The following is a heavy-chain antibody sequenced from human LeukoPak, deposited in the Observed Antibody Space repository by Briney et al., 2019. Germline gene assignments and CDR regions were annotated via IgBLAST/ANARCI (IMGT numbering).Heavy chain of an antibody. CDR2: IDTSGSYI. CDR1: GFTFTSYS. D-gene: IGHD3-10*01. Sequence: GGSLRLSCTASGFTFTSYSMNWVRQAPGKGLEWVSFIDTSGSYIYYGDSLKGRVTISRDNAKNSLYLQMNGLRAEDTAVYYCARGRSITLLRGVAMSDGFDIWGQGAMVTVSS. J-gene: IGHJ3*02. CDR3: ARGRSITLLRGVAMSDGFDI. V-gene: IGHV3-21*01.